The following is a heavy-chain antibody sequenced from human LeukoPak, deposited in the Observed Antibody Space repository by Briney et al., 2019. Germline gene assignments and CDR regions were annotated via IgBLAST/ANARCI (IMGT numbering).Heavy chain of an antibody. CDR1: GFTFSSYW. J-gene: IGHJ4*02. CDR3: ARESTYSYAYALDY. D-gene: IGHD5-18*01. CDR2: MKQDGSEL. Sequence: GGSLRLSCAASGFTFSSYWMSWVRQAPGKGLEWVANMKQDGSELYYVDSVKGRSTISRDNAENSLYLQMNSLRAEDTAVYYCARESTYSYAYALDYWGQGTLVTVSS. V-gene: IGHV3-7*01.